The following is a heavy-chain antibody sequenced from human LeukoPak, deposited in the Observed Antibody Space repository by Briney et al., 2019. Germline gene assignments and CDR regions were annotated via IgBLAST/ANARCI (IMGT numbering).Heavy chain of an antibody. V-gene: IGHV4-34*01. D-gene: IGHD3-22*01. CDR2: INHSGST. CDR3: ARLGYYYDSSGYYYVRVFDY. Sequence: SETLSLTCTVSGGSISSYYWSWIRQPPGKGLEWIGEINHSGSTNYNPSLKSRVTISVDTSKNQFSLKLSSVTAADTAVYYCARLGYYYDSSGYYYVRVFDYWGQGTLVTVSS. J-gene: IGHJ4*02. CDR1: GGSISSYY.